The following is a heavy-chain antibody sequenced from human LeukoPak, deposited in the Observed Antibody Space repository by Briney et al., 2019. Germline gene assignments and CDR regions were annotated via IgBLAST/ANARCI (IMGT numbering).Heavy chain of an antibody. V-gene: IGHV3-33*01. CDR3: ARALVVVPAAHFDY. Sequence: GGSLRLSCAASGFTFSSYGMHWVRQAPGKGLEGVAVIWYDGSNKYYADSVKGRFTISRDNSKNTLYLQMNSLRAEDTAVYYCARALVVVPAAHFDYWGQGTLVTVSS. D-gene: IGHD2-2*01. CDR1: GFTFSSYG. CDR2: IWYDGSNK. J-gene: IGHJ4*02.